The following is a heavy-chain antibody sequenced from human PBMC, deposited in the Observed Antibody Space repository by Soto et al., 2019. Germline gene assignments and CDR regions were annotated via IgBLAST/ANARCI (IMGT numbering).Heavy chain of an antibody. D-gene: IGHD5-12*01. J-gene: IGHJ6*03. Sequence: SETLSLTCTVSGGSISSYYWSWIRQPPGKGLEWIGYIYYSGSTNYNPSLKSRVTISVDTSKNQFSLKLSSVTAADPAVYYCARQPVGSGYDRGGYYYYYYMDVWGKGTTVTVSS. CDR3: ARQPVGSGYDRGGYYYYYYMDV. V-gene: IGHV4-59*08. CDR2: IYYSGST. CDR1: GGSISSYY.